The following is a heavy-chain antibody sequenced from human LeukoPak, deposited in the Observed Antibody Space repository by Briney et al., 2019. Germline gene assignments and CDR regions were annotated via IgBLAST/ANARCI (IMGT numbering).Heavy chain of an antibody. CDR2: INPNSGGT. J-gene: IGHJ4*02. V-gene: IGHV1-2*02. CDR3: AREATDNHLDY. CDR1: GGTFSSYA. D-gene: IGHD1-14*01. Sequence: GASVKVSCKASGGTFSSYAISWVRQTPGQGLEWMGWINPNSGGTNYAQKFQGRVTMTRDTSISTAYMELSRLRSGDTAVYYCAREATDNHLDYWGQGTLVTVSS.